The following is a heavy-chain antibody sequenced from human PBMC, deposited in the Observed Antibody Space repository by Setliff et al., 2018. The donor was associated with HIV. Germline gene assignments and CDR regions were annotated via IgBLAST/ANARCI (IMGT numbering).Heavy chain of an antibody. V-gene: IGHV4-61*01. CDR1: GGSISSGSYY. CDR3: AKSGRDRAFDI. J-gene: IGHJ3*02. D-gene: IGHD1-26*01. Sequence: SETLSLTCTVSGGSISSGSYYWSWIRQPPGKGLEWIGYISYSGSTNYNPSLESRVAMSVDTSKQQFSLEVSSVTAADTAVYYCAKSGRDRAFDIWGQGTMVTVSS. CDR2: ISYSGST.